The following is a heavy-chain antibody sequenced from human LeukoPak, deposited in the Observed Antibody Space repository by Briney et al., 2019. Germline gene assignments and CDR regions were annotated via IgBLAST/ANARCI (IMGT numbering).Heavy chain of an antibody. CDR1: GGSISSSSYY. D-gene: IGHD3-10*01. CDR2: IYYSGST. J-gene: IGHJ5*02. Sequence: NPSETLSLTCTVSGGSISSSSYYWGWIRQPPGKGLEWIGSIYYSGSTYYNPSLKSRVTISVDTSKNQFSLKLSSVTAADTAVYYCARDVGRPGVHWFDPWGQGTLVTVSS. V-gene: IGHV4-39*07. CDR3: ARDVGRPGVHWFDP.